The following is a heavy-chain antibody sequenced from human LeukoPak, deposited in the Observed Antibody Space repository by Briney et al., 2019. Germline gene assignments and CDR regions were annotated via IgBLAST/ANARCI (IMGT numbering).Heavy chain of an antibody. CDR2: ISGSGG. Sequence: GSLRLSCAASGFTFSTYATSWVRQAPGKGLEWVSAISGSGGYYADSVRGRFTISRDNSKNTLYLQMNSLRAEDTAVYYCAKHLGYGAFDIWGQGTMVTVSS. J-gene: IGHJ3*02. CDR1: GFTFSTYA. CDR3: AKHLGYGAFDI. D-gene: IGHD5-12*01. V-gene: IGHV3-23*01.